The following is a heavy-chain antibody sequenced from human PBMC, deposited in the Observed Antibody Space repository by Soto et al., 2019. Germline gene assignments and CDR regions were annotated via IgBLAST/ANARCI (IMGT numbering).Heavy chain of an antibody. Sequence: KTSETLSLTCAVSGGSIISDGYSWSWIRQPPGKGLQWIGHIYEGGNTYYTPSLESRVAISTDKSKNQFSLRLSSVTAADTAVYYCVRRSPEDAFDIWGQGTMVTVSS. V-gene: IGHV4-30-2*01. CDR3: VRRSPEDAFDI. CDR1: GGSIISDGYS. J-gene: IGHJ3*02. CDR2: IYEGGNT.